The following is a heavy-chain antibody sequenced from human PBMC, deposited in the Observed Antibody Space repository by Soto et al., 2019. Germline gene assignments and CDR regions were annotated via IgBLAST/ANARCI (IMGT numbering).Heavy chain of an antibody. V-gene: IGHV4-30-2*01. CDR3: ARAPDR. J-gene: IGHJ5*02. Sequence: TLSLTCAVSGGSISSGGYSWSWIRQPPGKGLERIGYIYHSGSTYYNPSLKSRVTISVDRSKNQFSLKLSSVTAADTAVYYSARAPDRWGQGTLVTVSS. CDR1: GGSISSGGYS. CDR2: IYHSGST.